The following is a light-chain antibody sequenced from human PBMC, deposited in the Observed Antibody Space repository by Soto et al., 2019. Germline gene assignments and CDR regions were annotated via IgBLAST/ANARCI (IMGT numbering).Light chain of an antibody. CDR3: LLSYNGNYV. J-gene: IGLJ1*01. Sequence: QAVVTQEPSLTVSPGGTVTLTCGSSTGAVTNGHYPYWFQQKPGQAPRTLIYDTTNRHSWTPARFSGSLLGGKAALTLSGAQPEDEAEYYCLLSYNGNYVFGTGTKLTV. V-gene: IGLV7-46*01. CDR2: DTT. CDR1: TGAVTNGHY.